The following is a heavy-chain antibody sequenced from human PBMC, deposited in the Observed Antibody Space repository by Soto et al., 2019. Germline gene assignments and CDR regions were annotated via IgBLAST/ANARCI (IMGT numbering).Heavy chain of an antibody. Sequence: QVQLVQSGAEVKKAGASVKVSCKASGYTFTGYYMHWVRQAPGQGLEWMGWVNPNSGGTKYAQKSQGWVAMTRNTSISTAYVELSRLRSDDTAVYYFARNNWGSLDYWGQGTLVTVSS. CDR2: VNPNSGGT. D-gene: IGHD7-27*01. J-gene: IGHJ4*02. V-gene: IGHV1-2*04. CDR1: GYTFTGYY. CDR3: ARNNWGSLDY.